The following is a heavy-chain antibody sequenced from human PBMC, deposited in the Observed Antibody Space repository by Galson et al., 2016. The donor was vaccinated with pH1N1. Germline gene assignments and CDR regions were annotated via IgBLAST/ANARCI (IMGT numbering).Heavy chain of an antibody. CDR1: GFTFSNGW. CDR3: TTDAKTDENTGY. Sequence: SLRLSCAASGFTFSNGWMSWVRQAPGQGMEWVGRINSKTDGATTEYASPERDRFTISSDDTKPSLYLQMNSLTTENTAEYYCTTDAKTDENTGYWGQGTLVTVSS. D-gene: IGHD2-8*02. J-gene: IGHJ4*02. CDR2: INSKTDGATT. V-gene: IGHV3-15*01.